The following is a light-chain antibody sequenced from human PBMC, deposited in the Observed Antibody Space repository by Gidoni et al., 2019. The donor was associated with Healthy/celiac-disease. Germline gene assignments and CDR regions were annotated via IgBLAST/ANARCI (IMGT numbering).Light chain of an antibody. CDR1: QSLVYRDGNTY. CDR2: KVS. Sequence: DGVMTQSPLALRVTLGQPASISCRSSQSLVYRDGNTYLNWFQQRPGQSPRRLIYKVSNRDSGVPDRFSGSGSGTDFTLKISRVEAEDVGVDYCMQGTHWPWTFGQGTKVEIQ. J-gene: IGKJ1*01. CDR3: MQGTHWPWT. V-gene: IGKV2-30*01.